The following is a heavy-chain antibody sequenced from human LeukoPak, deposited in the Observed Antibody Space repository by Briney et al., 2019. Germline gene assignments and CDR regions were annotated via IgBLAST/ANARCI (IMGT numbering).Heavy chain of an antibody. CDR3: ASVDIVATSFY. J-gene: IGHJ4*02. D-gene: IGHD5-12*01. V-gene: IGHV3-30*03. CDR2: ISYDGSNK. Sequence: LPGGSLRLSCAASGFTFSSYGMHWVRQAPGKGLEWVAVISYDGSNKYYADSVKGRFTISRDNSKNTLYLQMNSLRAEDTAVYYCASVDIVATSFYWGQGTLVTVSS. CDR1: GFTFSSYG.